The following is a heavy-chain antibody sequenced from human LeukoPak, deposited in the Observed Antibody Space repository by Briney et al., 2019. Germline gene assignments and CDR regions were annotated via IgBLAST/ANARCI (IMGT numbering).Heavy chain of an antibody. J-gene: IGHJ4*02. D-gene: IGHD1-14*01. V-gene: IGHV4-39*07. CDR2: INHSGST. Sequence: SETLSLTCTVSGGSVSSGSYYWSWIRQPPGKGLEWIGEINHSGSTNYNPSLKSRVTISVDTSKNQFSLKLSSVTAADTAVYYCARGPTTETYYFDYWGQGTLVTVSS. CDR3: ARGPTTETYYFDY. CDR1: GGSVSSGSYY.